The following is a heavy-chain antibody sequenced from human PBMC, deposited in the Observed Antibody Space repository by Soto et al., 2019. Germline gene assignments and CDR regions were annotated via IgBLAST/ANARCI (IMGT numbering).Heavy chain of an antibody. CDR1: GGTFSSYT. CDR2: IIPILGIA. Sequence: QVQLVQSGAEVKKPGSSVKVSCKASGGTFSSYTISWVRQAPGQGLEWMGRIIPILGIAHYAQKFQGRVTITAGKSTSTAYMELSSLRSEDTAVYYCAVGIVATVLVYYFCYWCQGTLVTVSS. CDR3: AVGIVATVLVYYFCY. V-gene: IGHV1-69*02. D-gene: IGHD5-12*01. J-gene: IGHJ4*02.